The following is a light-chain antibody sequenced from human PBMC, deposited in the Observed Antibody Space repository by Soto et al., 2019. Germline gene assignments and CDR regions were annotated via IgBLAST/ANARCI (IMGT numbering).Light chain of an antibody. CDR3: QQRSNWPPIT. V-gene: IGKV3-11*01. J-gene: IGKJ5*01. Sequence: EIVLTQSPVTLSLSPGERATLSCRSSQSAGTNLAWYQQKPGQAPRLLIYDASNRATGIPARFSGSGSGTDFTLTISSLEPEDFAVYYCQQRSNWPPITFGQGTRLEIK. CDR1: QSAGTN. CDR2: DAS.